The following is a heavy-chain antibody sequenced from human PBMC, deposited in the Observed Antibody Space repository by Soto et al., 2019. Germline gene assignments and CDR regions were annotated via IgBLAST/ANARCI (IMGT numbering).Heavy chain of an antibody. D-gene: IGHD6-13*01. CDR3: ATSMSIAAAGTALDP. V-gene: IGHV4-39*01. J-gene: IGHJ5*02. CDR1: GGSISSSSYY. CDR2: IYYSGST. Sequence: SETLSLTCTVSGGSISSSSYYWGWIRQPPGKGLEWIGSIYYSGSTYYNPSLKSRVTISVDTSKIHFSLKRTSATAADTAVYYCATSMSIAAAGTALDPWGQGTLVTVSS.